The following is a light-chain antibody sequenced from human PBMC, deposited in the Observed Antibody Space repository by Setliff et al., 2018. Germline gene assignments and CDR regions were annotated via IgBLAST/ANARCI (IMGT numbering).Light chain of an antibody. V-gene: IGLV2-18*02. CDR3: SSYTSSNTYV. J-gene: IGLJ1*01. Sequence: QSVLTQPPSASGSPGQSVTTACTGTSSDVGNYNRVSWYQQPPGTAPKLMIYDVTNRPSGVPDRFSGSKSGNTASLTISGLQAEDEADYYCSSYTSSNTYVFGSGTKVTVL. CDR1: SSDVGNYNR. CDR2: DVT.